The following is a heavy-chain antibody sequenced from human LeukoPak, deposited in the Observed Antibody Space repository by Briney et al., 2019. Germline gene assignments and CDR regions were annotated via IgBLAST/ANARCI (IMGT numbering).Heavy chain of an antibody. CDR2: INHSGST. J-gene: IGHJ6*03. CDR3: ARVPGYSGYDYHYYYYYMDV. D-gene: IGHD5-12*01. V-gene: IGHV4-34*01. CDR1: GGSFSGYH. Sequence: PSETLSLTXAVYGGSFSGYHWSWIRQPPGKGLEWIGEINHSGSTSYNPSLKSRVTLSVDTSKNQFSLKLSSVTAADTAVYYCARVPGYSGYDYHYYYYYMDVWGKGTTVTVSS.